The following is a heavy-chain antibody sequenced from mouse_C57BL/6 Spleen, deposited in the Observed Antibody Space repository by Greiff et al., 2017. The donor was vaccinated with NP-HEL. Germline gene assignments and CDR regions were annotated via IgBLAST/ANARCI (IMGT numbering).Heavy chain of an antibody. D-gene: IGHD3-2*02. CDR3: ARGKTAQATDWFAY. CDR1: GYTFTDYN. Sequence: VQLQQSGPELVKPGASVKIPCKASGYTFTDYNMDWVKQSHGKSLEWIGDINPNNGGTIYNQKFKGKATLTVDKSSSTAYMELRSLTSEDTAVYYCARGKTAQATDWFAYWGQGTLVTVSA. CDR2: INPNNGGT. J-gene: IGHJ3*01. V-gene: IGHV1-18*01.